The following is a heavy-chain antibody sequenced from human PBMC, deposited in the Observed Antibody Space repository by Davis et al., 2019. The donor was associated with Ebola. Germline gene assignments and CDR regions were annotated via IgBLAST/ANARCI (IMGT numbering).Heavy chain of an antibody. J-gene: IGHJ4*02. Sequence: ASVKVSCKTSGYSFTSYDLNWVRQATGQGLEWMGWMNPNSGNTGYAQKFQGSVTMTRNTSISTAYMELRSLRSDDTAMYFCARDRYNWNDFDYWGQGTLVTVSS. CDR2: MNPNSGNT. CDR3: ARDRYNWNDFDY. D-gene: IGHD1-20*01. V-gene: IGHV1-8*01. CDR1: GYSFTSYD.